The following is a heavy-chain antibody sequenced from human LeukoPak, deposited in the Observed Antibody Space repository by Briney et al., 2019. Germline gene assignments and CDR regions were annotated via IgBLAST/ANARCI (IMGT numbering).Heavy chain of an antibody. CDR2: IWYDGSKK. J-gene: IGHJ4*02. CDR1: GFTFSGYG. V-gene: IGHV3-33*06. CDR3: AKAETYYDILTGYYFDY. D-gene: IGHD3-9*01. Sequence: GGSLRLSCAASGFTFSGYGMHWVRQAPGKGLEWVAVIWYDGSKKYYADSVKGRFTISRDNSKNTLYLQMNSLRAEDTAVYYCAKAETYYDILTGYYFDYWGQGTLVTVSS.